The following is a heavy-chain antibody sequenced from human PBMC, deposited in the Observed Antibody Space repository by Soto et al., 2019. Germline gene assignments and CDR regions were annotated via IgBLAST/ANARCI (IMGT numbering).Heavy chain of an antibody. CDR3: AKDSGYNYGYFRWFDP. Sequence: SETLSLTCTVSGGSISSGGYYWSWIRQPPGRGLEWIGHIFYSGSTNYNPALKSRVTISVDTSKSQFSLKLSSVTAADTAVYYCAKDSGYNYGYFRWFDPWGQGTLVT. J-gene: IGHJ5*02. D-gene: IGHD5-18*01. CDR1: GGSISSGGYY. V-gene: IGHV4-61*08. CDR2: IFYSGST.